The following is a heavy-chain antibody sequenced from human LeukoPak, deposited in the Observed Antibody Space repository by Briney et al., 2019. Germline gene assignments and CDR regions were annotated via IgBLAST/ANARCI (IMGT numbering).Heavy chain of an antibody. D-gene: IGHD2-2*02. Sequence: GGSLRLSCAASGFTFSSYGMHWVRQAPGKGLEWVAFIRYDGSNKYYADSLKGRFTISRDNSKNTLYLQMNSLRAEDTAVYYCAKDIGDCSSTSCYRYYFDYWGQGTLVTVSS. V-gene: IGHV3-30*02. J-gene: IGHJ4*02. CDR2: IRYDGSNK. CDR3: AKDIGDCSSTSCYRYYFDY. CDR1: GFTFSSYG.